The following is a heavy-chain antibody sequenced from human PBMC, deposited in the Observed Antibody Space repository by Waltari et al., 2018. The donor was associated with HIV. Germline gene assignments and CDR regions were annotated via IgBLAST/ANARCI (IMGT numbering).Heavy chain of an antibody. J-gene: IGHJ4*02. CDR1: GYTFPSSD. CDR2: MNPNSGNT. CDR3: ARGSGRGYCSSTSCLFDY. V-gene: IGHV1-8*01. Sequence: QVQLVQSGAEVKKPGASVTVSCKASGYTFPSSDINWLRQATRQGLEWMGWMNPNSGNTGYAQKFQGRVTMTRNTSISTAYMELSSLRSEDTAVYYCARGSGRGYCSSTSCLFDYWGQGTLVTVSS. D-gene: IGHD2-2*01.